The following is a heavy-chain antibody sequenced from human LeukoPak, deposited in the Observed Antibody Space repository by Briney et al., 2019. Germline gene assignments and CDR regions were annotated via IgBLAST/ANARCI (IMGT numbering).Heavy chain of an antibody. V-gene: IGHV1-18*04. CDR3: ARGGYGDYYFDY. CDR2: ISGYNGNT. D-gene: IGHD4-17*01. Sequence: ASVKVCCKASDYTFTSYGFSWVRQAPGQGLEYMGWISGYNGNTNYPQKFQDRVTMTRDTSTSTVYMELRSLRSDDTAVYYCARGGYGDYYFDYWGQGTLVTASS. J-gene: IGHJ4*02. CDR1: DYTFTSYG.